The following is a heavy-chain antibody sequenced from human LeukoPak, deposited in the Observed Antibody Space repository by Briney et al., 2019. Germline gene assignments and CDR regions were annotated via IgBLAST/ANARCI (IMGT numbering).Heavy chain of an antibody. J-gene: IGHJ3*01. D-gene: IGHD6-19*01. CDR3: AGSGWSFDAFDF. CDR2: IYYSGST. Sequence: SETLSLTCTVSGGSISSYYWSWIRQPPGKGLEWIGYIYYSGSTNYSPSLKSRLTMSVDTSKNRFSLRLSSLTAADTAVYFCAGSGWSFDAFDFWGQGTMVTVSS. CDR1: GGSISSYY. V-gene: IGHV4-59*08.